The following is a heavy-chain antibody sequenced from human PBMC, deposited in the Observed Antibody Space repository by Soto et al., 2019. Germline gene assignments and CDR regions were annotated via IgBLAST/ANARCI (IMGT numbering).Heavy chain of an antibody. Sequence: EVQLVESGGGLVQPGGSLRLSCAASGFTFNRYWMKWVRQAPGRGLEWMGNINQDGSEKHYVDSVKGPFTISRDNAKNSVYLQMNSLKDEATAMYYGARGGYDYSNPFDYWGQGTLVTVSS. J-gene: IGHJ4*01. CDR3: ARGGYDYSNPFDY. D-gene: IGHD4-4*01. CDR2: INQDGSEK. V-gene: IGHV3-7*04. CDR1: GFTFNRYW.